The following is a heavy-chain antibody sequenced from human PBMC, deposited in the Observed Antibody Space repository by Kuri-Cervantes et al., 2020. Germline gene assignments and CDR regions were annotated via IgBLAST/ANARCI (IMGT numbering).Heavy chain of an antibody. CDR3: ARAGLSQEIATPFDY. CDR2: ISSSGSTI. Sequence: GGSLRLSCAASGFTFSDYYMSWIRTAPGKGLEWVSYISSSGSTIYYADSVKGRFTISRDNAKNSLYLQMNSLRAEDTAVYYCARAGLSQEIATPFDYWGQGTLVTVSS. J-gene: IGHJ4*02. V-gene: IGHV3-11*01. CDR1: GFTFSDYY. D-gene: IGHD5-24*01.